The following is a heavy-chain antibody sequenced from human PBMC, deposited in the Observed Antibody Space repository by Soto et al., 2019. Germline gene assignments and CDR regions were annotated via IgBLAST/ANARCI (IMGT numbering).Heavy chain of an antibody. CDR2: IYYSGST. CDR3: ARDSGYDQNWFDP. CDR1: GGSISSYY. D-gene: IGHD5-12*01. J-gene: IGHJ5*02. V-gene: IGHV4-59*01. Sequence: QVQLQESGPGLVKPSETLSLTCTVSGGSISSYYWSWIRQPPGKGLEWIGYIYYSGSTNYNPSLKSRVXXSXDXXKNQFSLKLSSVTAADTAVYYCARDSGYDQNWFDPWGQGTLVTVSS.